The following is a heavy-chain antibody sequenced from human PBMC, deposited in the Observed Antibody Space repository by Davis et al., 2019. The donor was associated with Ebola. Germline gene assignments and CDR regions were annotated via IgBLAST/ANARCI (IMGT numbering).Heavy chain of an antibody. CDR1: GFPFSRDW. V-gene: IGHV3-74*01. Sequence: GESLKIPCAASGFPFSRDWMHWVRQAPGKGLVWVSRINSDGSNTSYADAVKGRFTISRDNAKNTLYLQMNSLRAEDTAVYYCARGLSLWGQGTTVTVSS. CDR3: ARGLSL. CDR2: INSDGSNT. J-gene: IGHJ6*02.